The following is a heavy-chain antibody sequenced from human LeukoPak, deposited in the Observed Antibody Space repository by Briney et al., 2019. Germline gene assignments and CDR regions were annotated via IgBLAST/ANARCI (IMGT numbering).Heavy chain of an antibody. V-gene: IGHV4-59*01. D-gene: IGHD2-21*02. CDR1: GGSISSYY. J-gene: IGHJ4*02. Sequence: PSETLSLTCTVSGGSISSYYWSWIRQPPGKGLEWIGYIYYSGSTNYNPSLKSRVTISVDTSKNQSSLKLSSVTAADTAVYYCARAPQDCGGDCYSDYWGQGTLVTVSS. CDR3: ARAPQDCGGDCYSDY. CDR2: IYYSGST.